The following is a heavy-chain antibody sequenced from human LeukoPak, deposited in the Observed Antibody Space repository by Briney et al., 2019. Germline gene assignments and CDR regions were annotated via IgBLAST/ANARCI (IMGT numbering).Heavy chain of an antibody. CDR1: GLTFSSYS. D-gene: IGHD4-17*01. Sequence: GGSLRLSCAASGLTFSSYSMNWVRQAPGKGLEWVSSISSSSSYIYYADSVKGRFTISRDNAKNSLYLQMNSLRAEDTAVYYCARTTVTPDAFDIWGQGTMVTVSS. V-gene: IGHV3-21*01. CDR3: ARTTVTPDAFDI. CDR2: ISSSSSYI. J-gene: IGHJ3*02.